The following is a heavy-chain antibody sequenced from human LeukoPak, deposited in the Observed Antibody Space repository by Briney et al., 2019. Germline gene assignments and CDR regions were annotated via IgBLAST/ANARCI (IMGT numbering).Heavy chain of an antibody. CDR1: GGSISSGGYS. CDR3: ASSLSGAYYFDY. CDR2: IYHSGST. D-gene: IGHD2-15*01. J-gene: IGHJ4*02. Sequence: SQTLSLTCAVSGGSISSGGYSWSWIRQPPGKGLEWIGHIYHSGSTYYNPSLKSRVTISVDRSKNQFSLKLSSVTAADTAVYYCASSLSGAYYFDYWGQGTLVTVSS. V-gene: IGHV4-30-2*01.